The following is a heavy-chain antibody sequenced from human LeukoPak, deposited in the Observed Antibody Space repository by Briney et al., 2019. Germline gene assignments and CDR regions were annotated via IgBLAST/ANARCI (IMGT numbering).Heavy chain of an antibody. V-gene: IGHV1-2*06. D-gene: IGHD3-10*01. CDR3: ASGEGQLPTDY. Sequence: ASVKVSCKASGYTFTGYYMHWVRQAPGQGLEWMGRINPKSGGTNYAQKFQGRVTMTRDTSISTAYMEMSRLRYDDTALYYFASGEGQLPTDYWGQGTLVTVSS. CDR2: INPKSGGT. J-gene: IGHJ4*02. CDR1: GYTFTGYY.